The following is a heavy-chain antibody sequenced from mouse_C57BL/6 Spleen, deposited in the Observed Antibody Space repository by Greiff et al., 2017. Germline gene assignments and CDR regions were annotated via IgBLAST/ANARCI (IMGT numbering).Heavy chain of an antibody. CDR3: TTGVRGRAGTHFDY. CDR2: IDPENGDT. CDR1: GFNINDDY. D-gene: IGHD2-14*01. J-gene: IGHJ2*01. V-gene: IGHV14-4*01. Sequence: EVQLVESGAELVRPGASVKLSCTASGFNINDDYMHWVKQRPEQGLEWIGWIDPENGDTEYASKFQGTATITADTSSNTAYLQLSSLTSEDTALYYCTTGVRGRAGTHFDYWGQGTTLTVSS.